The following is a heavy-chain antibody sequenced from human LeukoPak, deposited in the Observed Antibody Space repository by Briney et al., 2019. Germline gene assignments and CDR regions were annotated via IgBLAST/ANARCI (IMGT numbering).Heavy chain of an antibody. J-gene: IGHJ4*02. D-gene: IGHD3-10*01. CDR2: ISSSWSTI. Sequence: GGSLRLPCAASGFSFSHNQMAWIRQAPGKGLEWVSHISSSWSTIYYVDSVKGRFTISRDNAKKSAYLQMNGLRAEDTAVYYCAVVRGVMGYWGQGTLVTVCS. CDR3: AVVRGVMGY. CDR1: GFSFSHNQ. V-gene: IGHV3-11*01.